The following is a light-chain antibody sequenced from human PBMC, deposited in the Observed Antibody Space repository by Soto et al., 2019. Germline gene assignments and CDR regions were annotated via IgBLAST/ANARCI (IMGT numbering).Light chain of an antibody. CDR2: DAS. J-gene: IGKJ4*01. CDR1: QSVTTY. Sequence: EIVLTQSPATLSLSPGERATLSCRASQSVTTYLAWYQQKPGQAPRLLIYDASNRATGIPARFSGSGSGTDLPLTISILEPEDFAVYCCHQCANWPLTCGGGTKVEIK. CDR3: HQCANWPLT. V-gene: IGKV3-11*01.